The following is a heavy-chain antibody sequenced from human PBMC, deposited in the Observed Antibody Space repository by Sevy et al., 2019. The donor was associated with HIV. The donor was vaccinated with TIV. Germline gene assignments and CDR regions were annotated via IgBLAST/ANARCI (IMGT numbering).Heavy chain of an antibody. D-gene: IGHD2-15*01. CDR3: ARHCSGGSCYSLLPHYYYGMDV. V-gene: IGHV3-7*01. CDR2: IKEDGSER. Sequence: GGSLRLSCAASGFMFSTFGMHWVRQAPGKGLEWVANIKEDGSERNYLDSVKGRFTISRDNAKESLYLQINSLRAEDTAVYYCARHCSGGSCYSLLPHYYYGMDVWGQGTTVTVSS. CDR1: GFMFSTFG. J-gene: IGHJ6*02.